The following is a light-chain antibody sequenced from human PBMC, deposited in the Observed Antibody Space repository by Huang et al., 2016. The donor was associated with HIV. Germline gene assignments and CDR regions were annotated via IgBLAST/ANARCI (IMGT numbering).Light chain of an antibody. V-gene: IGKV3-15*01. CDR3: QQYNNWPPMYT. J-gene: IGKJ2*01. Sequence: IVMTQSPATLSVSPGESATLPCRASQSVSSNLAWYQQKPGQAPRLLIYGASTRATGTPARFSGSGSGTDFTLTISSLQSEDFAIYSCQQYNNWPPMYTFGQGTKLEIK. CDR1: QSVSSN. CDR2: GAS.